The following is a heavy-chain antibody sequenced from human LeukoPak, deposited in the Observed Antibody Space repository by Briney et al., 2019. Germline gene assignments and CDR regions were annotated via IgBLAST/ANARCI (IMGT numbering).Heavy chain of an antibody. J-gene: IGHJ3*01. D-gene: IGHD2-21*01. CDR2: IYTSGST. V-gene: IGHV4-4*07. CDR3: ARXVRIAGXXXXXXXXXXXXXXXXXXXXXXXXXDV. CDR1: GGSISSYY. Sequence: SETLSLTCTVSGGSISSYYWSWIRQPAGKGLEWIGRIYTSGSTNYNPSLKSRVTMSVDTSKNQFSLKLSSVTAADTAVDYCARXVRIAGXXXXXXXXXXXXXXXXXXXXXXXXXDV.